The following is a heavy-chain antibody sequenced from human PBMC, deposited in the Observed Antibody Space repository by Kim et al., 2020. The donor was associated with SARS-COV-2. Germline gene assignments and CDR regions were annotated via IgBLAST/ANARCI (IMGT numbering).Heavy chain of an antibody. CDR3: ARDGGGVERYYYDSSAYYTMGYDYYGRDV. CDR2: ISYDGSNK. D-gene: IGHD3-22*01. Sequence: GGSLRLSCAASGFTFSSYAMHWVRQAPGKGLEWVAVISYDGSNKYYADSVKGRFTISRDNSKNTLYLQMNSLRAEDTAVYYCARDGGGVERYYYDSSAYYTMGYDYYGRDVWGQGTTVTVSS. CDR1: GFTFSSYA. V-gene: IGHV3-30-3*01. J-gene: IGHJ6*02.